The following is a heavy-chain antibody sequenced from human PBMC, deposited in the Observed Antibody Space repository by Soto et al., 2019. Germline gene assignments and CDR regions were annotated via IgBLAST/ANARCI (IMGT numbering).Heavy chain of an antibody. J-gene: IGHJ4*02. CDR3: ATNPLY. Sequence: VQMVESGGGLVQPGGSLRLSCAASGFTFTNAWLNWVRQTPGKGLEWVGRIKSNADGGTTDYAAPVKGRFTISRDDSKNTLYLQMNSLKPEDTAVYYCATNPLYWGRGTLVTVSS. V-gene: IGHV3-15*07. CDR2: IKSNADGGTT. CDR1: GFTFTNAW.